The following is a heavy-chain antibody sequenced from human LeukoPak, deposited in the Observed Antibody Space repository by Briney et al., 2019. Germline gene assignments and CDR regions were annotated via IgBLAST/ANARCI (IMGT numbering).Heavy chain of an antibody. CDR3: ATLGIFGVVPRDY. J-gene: IGHJ4*02. CDR1: GGSFSGYY. V-gene: IGHV4-34*01. D-gene: IGHD3-3*01. Sequence: SETLSLTCAVCGGSFSGYYWSWIRQPPGKGLEWIGEINHSGSTNYNPSLKSRVTISVDTSKNQFSLKLSSVTAADTAVYYCATLGIFGVVPRDYWGQGTLVTVSS. CDR2: INHSGST.